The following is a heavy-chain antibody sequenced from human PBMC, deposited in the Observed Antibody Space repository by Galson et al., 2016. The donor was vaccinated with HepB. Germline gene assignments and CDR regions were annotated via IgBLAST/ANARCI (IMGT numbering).Heavy chain of an antibody. CDR3: ATRPTTKTFQY. D-gene: IGHD1-14*01. CDR2: ISAGGETT. Sequence: SLRLSCAASGFPFRTYILSWVRQAPGKGLEWVSSISAGGETTYYADSVEGRFTISRDNSKNSLFLQLNSLEADDTAVYYCATRPTTKTFQYWGQGTLVSVFS. J-gene: IGHJ1*01. V-gene: IGHV3-23*01. CDR1: GFPFRTYI.